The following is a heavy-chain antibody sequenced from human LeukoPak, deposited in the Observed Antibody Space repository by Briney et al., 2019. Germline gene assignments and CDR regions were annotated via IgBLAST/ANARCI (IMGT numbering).Heavy chain of an antibody. V-gene: IGHV3-9*01. CDR3: ARADDFWSGYYGDY. Sequence: GGSLRLSCAASGFTFDDYAMHWVRKAPGKGLEWVSGISWNSGSIGYVDSVKGRFTISRDNAKNSLYLQMNSLRAEDTAVYYCARADDFWSGYYGDYWGQGTLVTVSS. D-gene: IGHD3-3*01. CDR1: GFTFDDYA. J-gene: IGHJ4*02. CDR2: ISWNSGSI.